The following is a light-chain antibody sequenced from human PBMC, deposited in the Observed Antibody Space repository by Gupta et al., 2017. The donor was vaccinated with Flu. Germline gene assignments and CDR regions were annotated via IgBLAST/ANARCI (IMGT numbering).Light chain of an antibody. V-gene: IGKV3-20*01. CDR2: GAS. CDR1: QSVSSSY. J-gene: IGKJ1*01. CDR3: QQYGSYPWT. Sequence: GTLSLSPGERATISCRASQSVSSSYLAWYQQKPGQAPRLLIYGASSRATGIPDRFSGSGSGTDFTLTISRLEPEDFAVYYCQQYGSYPWTFGQGTKVEIK.